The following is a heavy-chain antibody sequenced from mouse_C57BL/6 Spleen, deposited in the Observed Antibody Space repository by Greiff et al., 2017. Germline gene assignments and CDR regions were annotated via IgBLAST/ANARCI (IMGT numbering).Heavy chain of an antibody. D-gene: IGHD2-4*01. Sequence: EVQLQQSGPELVKPGASVKISCKASGYSFTDYNMNWVKQSNGKSLEWIGVINPNYGTTSYNQKFKGKATLTVAQSSRPAYMMLRSRTSEDAAVYYCAPRYDDYDVYFDVWGTGTTVTVSS. CDR3: APRYDDYDVYFDV. V-gene: IGHV1-39*01. CDR2: INPNYGTT. J-gene: IGHJ1*03. CDR1: GYSFTDYN.